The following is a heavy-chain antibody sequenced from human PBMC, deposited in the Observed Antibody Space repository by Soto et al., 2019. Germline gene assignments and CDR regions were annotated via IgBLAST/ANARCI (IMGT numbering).Heavy chain of an antibody. J-gene: IGHJ6*02. V-gene: IGHV1-46*01. CDR1: GYTITSYY. D-gene: IGHD2-15*01. Sequence: ASVKVSCKASGYTITSYYMHWVRQAPGQGLEWMGIINPSSSATRYSQKFRGRVTMTRDVSTSTVXMEMSGLRSEDTAVYYCARGYCSSGNCYRLYHYDMDVWGQGTTVTVSS. CDR2: INPSSSAT. CDR3: ARGYCSSGNCYRLYHYDMDV.